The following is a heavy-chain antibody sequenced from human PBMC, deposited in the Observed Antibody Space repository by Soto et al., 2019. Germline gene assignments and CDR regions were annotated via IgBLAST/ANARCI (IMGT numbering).Heavy chain of an antibody. CDR3: ARSRXAAAGIGVFDY. J-gene: IGHJ4*02. CDR2: IIPIFGTA. D-gene: IGHD6-13*01. CDR1: GGTFSSYA. Sequence: QVQLVQSGAEVKKPGSSVKVSCKASGGTFSSYAISWVRQAPGQGLEWMGGIIPIFGTANYAQKFQGRVTITADESTXXXXMXXXXXXXXXXXXXXXARSRXAAAGIGVFDYWGQGTLVTVSS. V-gene: IGHV1-69*12.